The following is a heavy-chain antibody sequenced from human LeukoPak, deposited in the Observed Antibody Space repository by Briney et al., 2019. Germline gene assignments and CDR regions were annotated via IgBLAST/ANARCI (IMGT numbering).Heavy chain of an antibody. Sequence: ASVKVSCKASGYTFTSYGISWVRQAPGQGLEWMGWISAYNGNTNYAQKLQGRVTMTTDTSTSRAYMELRSLRSDDTAVYYCARDLGELEWSYYFDYWGQGTLVTVSS. CDR3: ARDLGELEWSYYFDY. CDR1: GYTFTSYG. CDR2: ISAYNGNT. V-gene: IGHV1-18*01. J-gene: IGHJ4*02. D-gene: IGHD1-1*01.